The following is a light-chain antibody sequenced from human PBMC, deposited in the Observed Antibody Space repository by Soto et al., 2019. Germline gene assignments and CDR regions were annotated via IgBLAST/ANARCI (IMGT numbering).Light chain of an antibody. J-gene: IGKJ4*01. CDR2: YAS. Sequence: VLTQSPATLSLSPGERATLSCRASQTVSRYLAWYQQKPGQAPRLLIYYASNRATGIPARFSGSGYGTHYTLTISSLEPEDFAVYYCQQRSTWPLFTFGGGTKVEI. CDR3: QQRSTWPLFT. V-gene: IGKV3-11*01. CDR1: QTVSRY.